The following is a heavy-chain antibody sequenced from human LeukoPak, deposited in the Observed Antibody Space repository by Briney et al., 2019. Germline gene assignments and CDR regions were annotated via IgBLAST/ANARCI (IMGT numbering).Heavy chain of an antibody. CDR2: ISAYNGNT. V-gene: IGHV1-18*01. CDR1: GYTFTSYG. J-gene: IGHJ5*02. D-gene: IGHD3-10*01. Sequence: ASVKVSCKASGYTFTSYGIGWVRQAPGQGLEWMGWISAYNGNTNYAQKLQGRVTMTTDTSTSTAYMELRSLRSDDTAVYYCARLTPPTRAFSGSTKFDPWGQGTLVTVSS. CDR3: ARLTPPTRAFSGSTKFDP.